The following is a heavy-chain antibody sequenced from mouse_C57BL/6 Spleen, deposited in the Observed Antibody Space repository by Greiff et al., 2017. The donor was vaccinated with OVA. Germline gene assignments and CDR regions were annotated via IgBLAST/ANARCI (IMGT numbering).Heavy chain of an antibody. J-gene: IGHJ4*01. CDR1: GYTFTSYW. CDR3: AISLYYSNYVDYAMDY. Sequence: QVQLQQPGAELVKPGASVKVSCKASGYTFTSYWMHWVKQRPGQGLEWIGRIHPSDSDTNYNQKFKGKATLTVDKSSSTAYMQLSSLTAEDSTVYYCAISLYYSNYVDYAMDYWGQGTSVTVSS. V-gene: IGHV1-74*01. CDR2: IHPSDSDT. D-gene: IGHD2-5*01.